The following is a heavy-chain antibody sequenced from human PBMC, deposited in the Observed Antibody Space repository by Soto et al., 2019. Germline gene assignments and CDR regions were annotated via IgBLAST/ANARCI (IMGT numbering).Heavy chain of an antibody. J-gene: IGHJ5*02. V-gene: IGHV4-34*01. CDR3: ARCRRAALIQLLHSVKNNWFDP. CDR2: INHSGST. D-gene: IGHD2-2*01. Sequence: QVQLQQWGAGLLKPSETLSLTCAVYGGSFSGYYWSWIRQPPGKGLEWIGEINHSGSTNYNPSHKSRVTRSVDTSKYQFSLTLSSVTAADTAVYYCARCRRAALIQLLHSVKNNWFDPWGQGTLVTVSS. CDR1: GGSFSGYY.